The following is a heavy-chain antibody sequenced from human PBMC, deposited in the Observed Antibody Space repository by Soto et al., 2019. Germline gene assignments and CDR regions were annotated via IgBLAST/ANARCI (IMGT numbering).Heavy chain of an antibody. V-gene: IGHV4-59*08. Sequence: QVQLQESGPGLVKPSETLSLTCTVSGGSISSYYWSWIRQPPGKGLAWIGYIYYSGSTNYNPSLKSRVTISVDTSKNQFSLKLSSVTAADTAVYYCAGTSEDSAFDIWGQGTMVTVSS. J-gene: IGHJ3*02. D-gene: IGHD2-15*01. CDR1: GGSISSYY. CDR2: IYYSGST. CDR3: AGTSEDSAFDI.